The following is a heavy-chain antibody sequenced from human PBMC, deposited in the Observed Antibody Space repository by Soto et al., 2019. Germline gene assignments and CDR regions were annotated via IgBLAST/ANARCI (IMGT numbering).Heavy chain of an antibody. CDR2: IYHSGST. CDR1: GYSISSGYY. D-gene: IGHD5-12*01. J-gene: IGHJ4*02. CDR3: ARVVGTTIKYFDY. Sequence: SETLSLTCAVSGYSISSGYYWGWIRQPPGKGLEWIGSIYHSGSTYYNPSLKSRVTISVDTSKNQFSLKLSSVTAADTAVYYCARVVGTTIKYFDYWGQGTLVTVS. V-gene: IGHV4-38-2*01.